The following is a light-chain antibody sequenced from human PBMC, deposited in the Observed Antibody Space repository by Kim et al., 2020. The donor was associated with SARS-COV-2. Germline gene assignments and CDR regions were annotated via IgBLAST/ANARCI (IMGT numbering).Light chain of an antibody. J-gene: IGKJ4*01. V-gene: IGKV1D-13*01. CDR1: QGIGSA. CDR3: QQSDDYPLT. CDR2: DAS. Sequence: AIQLTQSPSSLSASVGDRVTITCRASQGIGSALVWYQQKPGKGLKLLIYDASNLESGVPSRFSGSGSGTDFTLAISSLQPEDFATYYCQQSDDYPLTFGGGTKLEIK.